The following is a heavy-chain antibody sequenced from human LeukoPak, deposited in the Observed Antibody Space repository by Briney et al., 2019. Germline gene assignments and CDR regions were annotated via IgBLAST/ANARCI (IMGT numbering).Heavy chain of an antibody. CDR3: ATRRGGYSGLGYFDY. Sequence: GESLKISCKGSGYSFTSYWIGWVRQMPGKGLEWMGIVYPGDSDTRYSPSFQGQVTISADKSISTAYLQWSSLKASDTAMYYCATRRGGYSGLGYFDYWGQGTLVTVSS. CDR2: VYPGDSDT. CDR1: GYSFTSYW. V-gene: IGHV5-51*01. J-gene: IGHJ4*02. D-gene: IGHD5-18*01.